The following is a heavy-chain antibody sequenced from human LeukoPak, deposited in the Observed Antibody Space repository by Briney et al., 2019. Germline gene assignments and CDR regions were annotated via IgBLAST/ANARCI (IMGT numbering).Heavy chain of an antibody. CDR2: IYSGGST. J-gene: IGHJ4*02. Sequence: GGSLRLSCAASGFTVSSNYMSWVRQAPGKGLEWVSVIYSGGSTYYADSVKGRFTISRHNSKNTLYLQMNSLRAEDTAVYYCARGHYDFWSGPYFDYWGQGTLVTVSS. CDR1: GFTVSSNY. V-gene: IGHV3-53*04. CDR3: ARGHYDFWSGPYFDY. D-gene: IGHD3-3*01.